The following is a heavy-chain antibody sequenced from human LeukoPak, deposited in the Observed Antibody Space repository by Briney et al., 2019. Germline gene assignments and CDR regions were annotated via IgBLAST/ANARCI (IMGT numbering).Heavy chain of an antibody. D-gene: IGHD3-22*01. CDR3: ARGDDSSGYYYGF. CDR1: GFTFNSYA. J-gene: IGHJ4*02. V-gene: IGHV3-23*01. Sequence: GSLRLSCAASGFTFNSYAMSWVRQAPGKGLEWVSAISGSGGNTYYADSVKGRFTISRDNSKNTLYLQMNSLRAEDTAVYYCARGDDSSGYYYGFWGQGTLVTVSS. CDR2: ISGSGGNT.